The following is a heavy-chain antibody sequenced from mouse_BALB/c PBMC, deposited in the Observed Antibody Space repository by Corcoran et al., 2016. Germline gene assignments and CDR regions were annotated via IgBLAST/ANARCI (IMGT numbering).Heavy chain of an antibody. CDR1: GFSLSTSGMG. CDR3: ARSPSYDYEREGWYFDV. D-gene: IGHD2-4*01. Sequence: QVTLKESGPGILQPSQTLSLTCSFSGFSLSTSGMGVSWIRQPSGKGLEWLAHIYWDDDKRYNPSLKSRLTISKDTSRNQVFLKITSVDTADTATYYCARSPSYDYEREGWYFDVWGAGTTVTVSS. CDR2: IYWDDDK. V-gene: IGHV8-12*01. J-gene: IGHJ1*01.